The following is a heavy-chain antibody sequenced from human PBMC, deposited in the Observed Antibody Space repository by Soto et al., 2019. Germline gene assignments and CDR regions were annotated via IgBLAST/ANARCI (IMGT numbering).Heavy chain of an antibody. CDR1: GYSVTSYW. Sequence: PGESLKISCKGSGYSVTSYWISWVRQMPGKGLEWRGRSDPSDSYTNYSPSFQGHVTISADKSISTAYLQWSSLKASDTAMYYCARPSFNSGYDFEIYYYGMDVSGQGTTVTVSS. CDR2: SDPSDSYT. D-gene: IGHD5-12*01. CDR3: ARPSFNSGYDFEIYYYGMDV. V-gene: IGHV5-10-1*01. J-gene: IGHJ6*02.